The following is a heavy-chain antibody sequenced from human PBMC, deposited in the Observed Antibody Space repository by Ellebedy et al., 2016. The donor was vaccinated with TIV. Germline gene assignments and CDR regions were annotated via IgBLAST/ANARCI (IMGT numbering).Heavy chain of an antibody. Sequence: AASVKVSCKASGYTFTTHGISWVRQAPGQGLEWMGWVSTYNGKTKYAQKFQGRVTMTTDTSTRTGYMELRSLRSDDTAVYYRARGSAGWHDHWGQGTLVTVSS. D-gene: IGHD2-15*01. CDR1: GYTFTTHG. CDR3: ARGSAGWHDH. V-gene: IGHV1-18*01. J-gene: IGHJ5*02. CDR2: VSTYNGKT.